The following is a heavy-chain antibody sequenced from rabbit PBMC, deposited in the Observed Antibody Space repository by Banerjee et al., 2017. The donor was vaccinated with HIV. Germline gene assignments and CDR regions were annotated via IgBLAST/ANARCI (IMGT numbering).Heavy chain of an antibody. CDR3: ARKTSSGWGIVSFYFSL. CDR2: IYSGSSGDT. D-gene: IGHD4-1*01. J-gene: IGHJ4*01. Sequence: QSLEESGGDLVKPGASLTLTCTASGFSFSSRYYMCWVRQAPGKGLEWIACIYSGSSGDTYYASWAKGRITISKTSSTTVTLQMTSLTAADTATYFCARKTSSGWGIVSFYFSLWGPGTLVTVS. V-gene: IGHV1S40*01. CDR1: GFSFSSRYY.